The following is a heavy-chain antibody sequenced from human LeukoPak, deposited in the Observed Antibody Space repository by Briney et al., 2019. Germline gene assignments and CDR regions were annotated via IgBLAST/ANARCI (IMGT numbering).Heavy chain of an antibody. CDR2: ISSSSSTI. V-gene: IGHV3-48*01. J-gene: IGHJ5*02. D-gene: IGHD2-21*01. CDR3: AKDPYRVIVATGNYLDP. Sequence: GGSLRLSCAASGFTFSSYSMNWVRQAPGKGLEWVLYISSSSSTIYYADSVKGRFTISRDNAKNSLYLQMNSLRSEDTAVYYCAKDPYRVIVATGNYLDPWGQGTLVTVSS. CDR1: GFTFSSYS.